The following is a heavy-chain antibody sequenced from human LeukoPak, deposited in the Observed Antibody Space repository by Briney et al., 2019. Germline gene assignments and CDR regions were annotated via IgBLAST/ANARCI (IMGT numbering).Heavy chain of an antibody. CDR2: VSSSGTTT. CDR1: GFTFSSYS. J-gene: IGHJ4*02. D-gene: IGHD5-24*01. V-gene: IGHV3-48*02. CDR3: ARADRDGNKRFLD. Sequence: GGSLRLSCAASGFTFSSYSVIWARQAPGKGLEWASYVSSSGTTTYYADSVKGRFTISRDNGKNLVSLQMNSLRDEDTAVYYCARADRDGNKRFLDWGQGTLVTVSS.